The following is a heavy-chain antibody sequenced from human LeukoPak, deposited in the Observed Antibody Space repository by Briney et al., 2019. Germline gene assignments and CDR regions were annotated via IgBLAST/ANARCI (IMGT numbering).Heavy chain of an antibody. CDR1: GFTFSSYE. V-gene: IGHV3-48*03. CDR2: ISSSGSTI. D-gene: IGHD3-22*01. J-gene: IGHJ4*02. Sequence: GGSLRLSYAASGFTFSSYEMNWVRQAPGKGLEWVSYISSSGSTIYYADSVKGRFTISRDNAKNSLYLQMNSLRAEDTAVYYCARDWAPYDSSGYYDYWGQGTLVTLSS. CDR3: ARDWAPYDSSGYYDY.